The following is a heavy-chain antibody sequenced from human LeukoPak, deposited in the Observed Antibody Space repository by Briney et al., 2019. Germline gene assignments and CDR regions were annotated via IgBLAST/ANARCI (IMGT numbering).Heavy chain of an antibody. J-gene: IGHJ5*02. CDR3: ARLKKVVAATPFYHWFDP. V-gene: IGHV4-4*02. CDR1: GGSISSSNW. Sequence: KASGTLSLTCAVSGGSISSSNWWSWIRQPPGKGLEWIGEINHSGSTNYNPSLKSRVTISVDTSKNQFSLKLSSVTAADTAVYYCARLKKVVAATPFYHWFDPWGQGTLVTVSS. D-gene: IGHD2-15*01. CDR2: INHSGST.